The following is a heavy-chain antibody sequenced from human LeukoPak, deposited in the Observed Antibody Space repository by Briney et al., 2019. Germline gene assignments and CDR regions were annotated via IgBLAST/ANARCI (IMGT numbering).Heavy chain of an antibody. D-gene: IGHD3-10*01. CDR3: ARDLYDSGSYSPELDY. Sequence: ASVKVSCKASGYTFVSYDINWVRQAPGQGLEWMGWMNPNTGDTAYAVKFQGRVTMTRNTSIRTAYMELSRLTSEDTAVYYCARDLYDSGSYSPELDYWGQGSLVTVSS. V-gene: IGHV1-8*01. CDR1: GYTFVSYD. CDR2: MNPNTGDT. J-gene: IGHJ4*02.